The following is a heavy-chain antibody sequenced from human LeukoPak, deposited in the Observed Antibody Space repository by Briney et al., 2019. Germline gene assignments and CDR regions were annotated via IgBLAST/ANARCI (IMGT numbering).Heavy chain of an antibody. Sequence: ASVKVSCKASGGTFSSYAISWVRQAPGQGLEWMGRIIPIFGIANYAQKFQGRVTITADKSTSTAYMELSSLGSEDTAVYYCARGKVVVENWFDPWGQGTLVTVSS. CDR3: ARGKVVVENWFDP. D-gene: IGHD2-2*01. V-gene: IGHV1-69*04. CDR1: GGTFSSYA. J-gene: IGHJ5*02. CDR2: IIPIFGIA.